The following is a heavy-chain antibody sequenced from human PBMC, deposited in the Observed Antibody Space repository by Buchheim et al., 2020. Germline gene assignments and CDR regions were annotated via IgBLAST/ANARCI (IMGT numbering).Heavy chain of an antibody. D-gene: IGHD3/OR15-3a*01. Sequence: EVHLVESGGGLVQPGGSLRLSCAVSGSTFSTYNMNWVRQAPGKGLEWVSNMGSGGHIYYADSVKGRFTISRDNANSSLYLQMNSLRDEDTAVYYCATDRDWAFDYWGQGTL. CDR1: GSTFSTYN. CDR2: MGSGGHI. CDR3: ATDRDWAFDY. J-gene: IGHJ4*02. V-gene: IGHV3-48*02.